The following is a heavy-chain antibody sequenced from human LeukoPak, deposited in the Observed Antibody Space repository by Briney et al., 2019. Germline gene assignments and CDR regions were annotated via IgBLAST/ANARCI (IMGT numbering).Heavy chain of an antibody. D-gene: IGHD2-15*01. Sequence: ASVKVSGKASGYTFTGYYMHWVRQAPGQGLEWMGWINPNSGGTNYAQKFQCRVTMTRDTSISTAYMQLSRLSSDDTAVYYCARSEVPATSPRQTNFDYWGQGTLVTVSS. CDR3: ARSEVPATSPRQTNFDY. CDR1: GYTFTGYY. CDR2: INPNSGGT. J-gene: IGHJ4*02. V-gene: IGHV1-2*02.